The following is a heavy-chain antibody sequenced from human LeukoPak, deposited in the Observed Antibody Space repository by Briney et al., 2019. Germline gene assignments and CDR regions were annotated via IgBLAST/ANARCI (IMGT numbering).Heavy chain of an antibody. CDR2: IWYDGSNK. Sequence: GGSLRLSCAASGFTFSSYGMHWVRQAPGKGLEWVAVIWYDGSNKYYADSVKGRFTISRDNSKNTLYLQMNSLRAEDTAVYYCARGGYTAMVGVYYYYGMDVWGQGTTVTVSS. V-gene: IGHV3-33*01. J-gene: IGHJ6*02. CDR3: ARGGYTAMVGVYYYYGMDV. CDR1: GFTFSSYG. D-gene: IGHD5-18*01.